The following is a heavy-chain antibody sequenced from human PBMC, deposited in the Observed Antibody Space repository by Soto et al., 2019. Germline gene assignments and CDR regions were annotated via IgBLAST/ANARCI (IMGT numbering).Heavy chain of an antibody. CDR2: INAGNGNT. CDR3: ARDAAPGLNDY. D-gene: IGHD6-13*01. Sequence: ASVKVSCKASGYTFTSYAMHWVRQAPGQRLEWLGWINAGNGNTKYSQKFQGRVTITRDTSTSTAYMEVRSLRSDDTAVYYCARDAAPGLNDYWGQGTLVTVSS. J-gene: IGHJ4*02. CDR1: GYTFTSYA. V-gene: IGHV1-3*01.